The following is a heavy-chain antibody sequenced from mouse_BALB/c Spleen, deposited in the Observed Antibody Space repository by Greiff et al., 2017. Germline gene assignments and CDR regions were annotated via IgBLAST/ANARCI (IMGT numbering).Heavy chain of an antibody. CDR2: IYPGDGDT. D-gene: IGHD2-14*01. J-gene: IGHJ4*01. CDR1: GYTFTSYW. CDR3: GRGYGYAMDY. V-gene: IGHV1-87*01. Sequence: SGAELARPGASVKLSCKASGYTFTSYWMQWVKQRPGQGLEWIGAIYPGDGDTRYTQKFKGKATLTADKSSSTAYMQLSSLASEDSAVYYCGRGYGYAMDYWGQGTSVTVSS.